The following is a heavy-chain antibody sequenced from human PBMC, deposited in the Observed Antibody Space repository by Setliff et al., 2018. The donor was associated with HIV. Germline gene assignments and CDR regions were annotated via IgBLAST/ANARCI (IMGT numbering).Heavy chain of an antibody. D-gene: IGHD3-22*01. CDR3: ASTYYYDSLHFHH. Sequence: PSETLSLTCTVSGGSISSYYWSWIRQPPGKGLEWIGYIYYSGSTNYNPSLKSRVTISVDTSKNQFSLKLSSVTAADTAVYYCASTYYYDSLHFHHWGQGTLVTVSS. V-gene: IGHV4-59*01. J-gene: IGHJ1*01. CDR2: IYYSGST. CDR1: GGSISSYY.